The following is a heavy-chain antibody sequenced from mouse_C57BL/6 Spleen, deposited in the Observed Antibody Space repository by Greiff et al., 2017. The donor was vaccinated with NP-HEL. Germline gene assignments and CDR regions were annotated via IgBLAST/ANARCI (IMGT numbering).Heavy chain of an antibody. J-gene: IGHJ2*01. CDR1: GYTFTSYW. Sequence: QVQLQQPGAELVRPGSSVKLSCKASGYTFTSYWMHWVKQRPIQGLEWIGNIDPSDSESHYNQKFKDKATLTVDKSSSTAYMQLSRLTSEGSAVYDCARSYYYGSSFYYFDYWGQGTTLTVSS. CDR2: IDPSDSES. V-gene: IGHV1-52*01. CDR3: ARSYYYGSSFYYFDY. D-gene: IGHD1-1*01.